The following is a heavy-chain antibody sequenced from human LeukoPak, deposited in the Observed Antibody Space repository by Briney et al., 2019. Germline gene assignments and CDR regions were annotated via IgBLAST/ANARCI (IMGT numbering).Heavy chain of an antibody. Sequence: PGGSLRLSCAASGFTFSRYAMTWVRQAPGKGLEWVSTISGVGDRTYFADSVKGRFTVSRDNSKRTLYLQMNRLRAEDTAVYYCAKGFGDTTFGVVPANDYWGQGILVIVSS. CDR3: AKGFGDTTFGVVPANDY. CDR2: ISGVGDRT. V-gene: IGHV3-23*01. CDR1: GFTFSRYA. J-gene: IGHJ4*02. D-gene: IGHD3-3*01.